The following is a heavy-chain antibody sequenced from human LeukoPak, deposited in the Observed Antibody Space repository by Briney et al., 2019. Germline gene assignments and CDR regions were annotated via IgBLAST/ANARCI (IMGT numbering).Heavy chain of an antibody. V-gene: IGHV4-39*01. CDR1: GGSISSSSYY. Sequence: SSETLSLTCTVSGGSISSSSYYWGWIRQPPGKGLEWIGSIYYSGSTYYNPSLKSRVTISVDTSKNQFSLKLSSVAVADTAVYYCARLYNWPNWFDPWGQGTLVTVSS. CDR2: IYYSGST. J-gene: IGHJ5*02. CDR3: ARLYNWPNWFDP. D-gene: IGHD1-1*01.